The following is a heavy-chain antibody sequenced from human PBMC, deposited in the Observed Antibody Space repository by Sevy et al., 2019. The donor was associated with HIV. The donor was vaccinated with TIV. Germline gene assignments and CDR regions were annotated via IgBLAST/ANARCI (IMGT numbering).Heavy chain of an antibody. V-gene: IGHV3-30*02. D-gene: IGHD3-16*01. Sequence: GGSLRLSCAASGFSFSSYGMHWVRQAPGKGLEWMSYIQYDGSNKDYGDSVKGRFTISRDNSKNTLYLQMNSLRFEDTAVFYCVKEGGGGGGDHWGQGTLVTVSS. CDR2: IQYDGSNK. CDR1: GFSFSSYG. CDR3: VKEGGGGGGDH. J-gene: IGHJ4*02.